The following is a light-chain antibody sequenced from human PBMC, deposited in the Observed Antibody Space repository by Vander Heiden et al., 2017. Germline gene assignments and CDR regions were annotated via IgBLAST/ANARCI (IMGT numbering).Light chain of an antibody. CDR1: QSGSSSY. Sequence: EIVLRQSPGPLSLSPGERATIVGRARQSGSSSYLAWYQQKPGQAPRLLIYGSSSRATGIPDRFSGSGSGTDFTLTISRLEPEDFAVYYCQQYGSSPWTFGQGTKVEIK. CDR2: GSS. J-gene: IGKJ1*01. CDR3: QQYGSSPWT. V-gene: IGKV3-20*01.